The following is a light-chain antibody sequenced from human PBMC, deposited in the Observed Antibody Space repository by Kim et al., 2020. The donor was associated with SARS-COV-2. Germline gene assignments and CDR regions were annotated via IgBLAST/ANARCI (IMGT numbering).Light chain of an antibody. CDR2: YDN. CDR1: NIGSKS. J-gene: IGLJ2*01. V-gene: IGLV3-21*04. CDR3: QVWGSSSDPVV. Sequence: PGKTARVTCGGDNIGSKSVHWYQQKPGQAPLVVIYYDNDRPSGIPERFSGSNSGNTATLTISRVEAGDEADYYCQVWGSSSDPVVFGGGTKLTVL.